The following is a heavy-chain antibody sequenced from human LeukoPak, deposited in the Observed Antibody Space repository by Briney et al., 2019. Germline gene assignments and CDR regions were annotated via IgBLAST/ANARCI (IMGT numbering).Heavy chain of an antibody. CDR3: ARDDRVSIYYYYGMDV. J-gene: IGHJ6*02. D-gene: IGHD3-16*01. Sequence: KPSETLSLTCAVYGGSSSGYYWSWIRQPPGKGLEWIGEINHSGSTNYNPSLKSRVTISVDTSKNQFSLKLSSVTAADTAVYYCARDDRVSIYYYYGMDVWGQGTTVTVSS. V-gene: IGHV4-34*01. CDR1: GGSSSGYY. CDR2: INHSGST.